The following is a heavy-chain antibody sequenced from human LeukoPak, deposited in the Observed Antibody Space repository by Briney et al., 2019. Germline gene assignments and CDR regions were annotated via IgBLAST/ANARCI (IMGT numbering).Heavy chain of an antibody. Sequence: GGTLRLSCAASGFTFSSYGMSWVRQAPGKGLEWVSAISGSGGSTYYADSVKGRFTISRDNSKNTLYLQMNSLRAEDTAVYYCAKSPIAARPSWYFDYWGQGTLVTVSS. J-gene: IGHJ4*02. CDR2: ISGSGGST. V-gene: IGHV3-23*01. CDR1: GFTFSSYG. D-gene: IGHD6-6*01. CDR3: AKSPIAARPSWYFDY.